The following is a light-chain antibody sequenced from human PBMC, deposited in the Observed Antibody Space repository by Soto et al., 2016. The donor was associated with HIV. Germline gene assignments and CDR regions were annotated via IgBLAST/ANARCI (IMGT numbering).Light chain of an antibody. CDR2: QAS. J-gene: IGKJ1*01. Sequence: DVALTQSPLSLPVTLGQPASISCRSSQSLVHSDGNSYLTWFHQRPGQSPRRLIYQASKRDSGVPDRFSGSGSGTDFTLKISRVEAEDVGVYYCMQGKYWRTFGQGTKGWTSN. CDR3: MQGKYWRT. V-gene: IGKV2-30*02. CDR1: QSLVHSDGNSY.